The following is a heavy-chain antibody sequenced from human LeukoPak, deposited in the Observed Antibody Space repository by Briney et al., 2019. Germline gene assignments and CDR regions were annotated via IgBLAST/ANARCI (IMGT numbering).Heavy chain of an antibody. CDR3: ARRYRSGWSPTFDY. CDR2: IYNSGGGT. D-gene: IGHD6-19*01. CDR1: GGSLSTYY. V-gene: IGHV4-59*01. Sequence: PSETLSLTCTVSGGSLSTYYWGWIRQPPGKGLGWIGYIYNSGGGTNSNPSLKSRVTISEDTSKNQFSLKLSSVTAADTAVYYCARRYRSGWSPTFDYWGQGILVTVSS. J-gene: IGHJ4*02.